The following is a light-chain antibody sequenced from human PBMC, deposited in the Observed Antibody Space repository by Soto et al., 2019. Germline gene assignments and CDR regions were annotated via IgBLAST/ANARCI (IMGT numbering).Light chain of an antibody. CDR2: EVT. CDR3: SSYITTDVRV. J-gene: IGLJ1*01. Sequence: QSVLTQPPSASGSPGQSVTISCTGTSSDVGGYNFVSWYRQYPGKAPQLIIYEVTKRPSGFPDRFSGSKSGNTASLTVSGLQAEDEASYYCSSYITTDVRVFGTGTKVTVL. V-gene: IGLV2-8*01. CDR1: SSDVGGYNF.